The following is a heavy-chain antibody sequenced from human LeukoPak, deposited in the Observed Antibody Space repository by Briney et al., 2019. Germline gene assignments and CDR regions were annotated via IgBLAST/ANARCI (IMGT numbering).Heavy chain of an antibody. D-gene: IGHD3-3*01. J-gene: IGHJ6*03. CDR1: GYSFTSYW. Sequence: PGESLKTSCKGSGYSFTSYWIGWVRQMPGKGLEWMGIIYPGDSDTRYSPSFQGQVTISADKSISTAYLQWSSLKASDTAMYYCARHSRITIFGVVTNYYYYYMDVWGKGTTVTVSS. CDR2: IYPGDSDT. CDR3: ARHSRITIFGVVTNYYYYYMDV. V-gene: IGHV5-51*01.